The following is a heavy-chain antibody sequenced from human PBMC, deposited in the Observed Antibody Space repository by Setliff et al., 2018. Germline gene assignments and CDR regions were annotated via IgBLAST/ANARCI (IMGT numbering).Heavy chain of an antibody. CDR3: SRLVRFCIRTSCQRLSGGEF. D-gene: IGHD2-2*01. CDR2: ISVHTGNT. Sequence: ASVKVSCKTSGYAFSDYGIAWVRQAPGQGLEWMGWISVHTGNTFYSPKFHGRVTLTTDTSTSTAYMELRSLGSDDTAVYYCSRLVRFCIRTSCQRLSGGEFWGQGTLVTVSS. CDR1: GYAFSDYG. V-gene: IGHV1-18*04. J-gene: IGHJ4*02.